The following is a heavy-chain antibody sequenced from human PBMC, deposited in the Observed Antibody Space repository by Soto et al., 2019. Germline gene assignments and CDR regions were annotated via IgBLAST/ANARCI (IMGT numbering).Heavy chain of an antibody. J-gene: IGHJ3*02. D-gene: IGHD3-16*01. CDR1: GGSISRYF. V-gene: IGHV4-59*01. CDR2: VHYNGRT. CDR3: ARDTYDEDEGRWDDVFDS. Sequence: QVQLQESGPGLVKPSETLSLTCTVSGGSISRYFWSWIRQPPEKGLEWIGYVHYNGRTNSNPSLKSRVTISIDAPENQFSLKLTSVTAADTAMYFCARDTYDEDEGRWDDVFDSWGQGTMVLVSS.